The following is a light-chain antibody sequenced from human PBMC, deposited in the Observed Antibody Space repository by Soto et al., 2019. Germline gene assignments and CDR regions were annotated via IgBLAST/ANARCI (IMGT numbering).Light chain of an antibody. Sequence: QSALTQPASVSGSPGQSITISCTGTSSDVAAYNYVSWYQQHPGQAPKLIIYEVSNRPSGVSSRFSGSKSGSTASLTTSGLQAEDEAHYYCSSYTIDSSVVFGGGTQLTVL. CDR1: SSDVAAYNY. J-gene: IGLJ2*01. CDR3: SSYTIDSSVV. V-gene: IGLV2-14*01. CDR2: EVS.